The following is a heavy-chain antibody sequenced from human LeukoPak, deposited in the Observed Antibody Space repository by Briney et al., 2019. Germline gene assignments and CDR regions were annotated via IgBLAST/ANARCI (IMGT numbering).Heavy chain of an antibody. Sequence: GGSLRLSCAASGFTFSSYGMHWVRQAPGKGLEWVAFIRYDGGNEYYADSVKGRFTISRDNSKNTLYLQMNSLRAEDTAVYHCAKDFHALEIWGQGTMVTVSS. V-gene: IGHV3-30*02. CDR2: IRYDGGNE. CDR3: AKDFHALEI. J-gene: IGHJ3*02. D-gene: IGHD2-2*01. CDR1: GFTFSSYG.